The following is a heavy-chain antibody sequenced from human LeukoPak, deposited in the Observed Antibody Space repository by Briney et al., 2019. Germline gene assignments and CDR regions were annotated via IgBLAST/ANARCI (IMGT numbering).Heavy chain of an antibody. D-gene: IGHD5-12*01. CDR3: ARDGYDLNWFDP. CDR1: GFTFSDYY. CDR2: IYSGGST. J-gene: IGHJ5*02. Sequence: PGGSLRLSCAASGFTFSDYYMSWIRQAPGKGLEWVSVIYSGGSTYYADSVKGRFTISRDNSKNTLYLQMNSLRAEDTAVYYCARDGYDLNWFDPWGQGTLVTVSS. V-gene: IGHV3-53*01.